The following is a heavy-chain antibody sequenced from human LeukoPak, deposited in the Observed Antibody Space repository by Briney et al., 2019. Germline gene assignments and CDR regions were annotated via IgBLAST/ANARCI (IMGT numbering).Heavy chain of an antibody. D-gene: IGHD1-26*01. J-gene: IGHJ4*02. Sequence: GVSLRLSCAAYRFTFSSYRMSWVRQAPGRGLVGVANIKQDGREKYSVDSVKGRFTISRDNAKNSLYLQMNSRRVEDTAMYYCARHSGTYYDYWGQGTLVTVSS. CDR3: ARHSGTYYDY. V-gene: IGHV3-7*01. CDR1: RFTFSSYR. CDR2: IKQDGREK.